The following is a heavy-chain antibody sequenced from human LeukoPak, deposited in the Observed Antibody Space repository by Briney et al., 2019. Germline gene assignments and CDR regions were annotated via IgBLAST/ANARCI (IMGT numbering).Heavy chain of an antibody. J-gene: IGHJ4*02. V-gene: IGHV1-69*05. D-gene: IGHD2-15*01. Sequence: SVKVSCKASGGTFSSYAISWVRQAPGQGLEWMGGIIPIFGTANYAQKFQGRVTITTDESTSTAYIELSSLRSEDTAVYYCASGRYCSGGSCPYYFDYWGQGTLVTVSS. CDR1: GGTFSSYA. CDR2: IIPIFGTA. CDR3: ASGRYCSGGSCPYYFDY.